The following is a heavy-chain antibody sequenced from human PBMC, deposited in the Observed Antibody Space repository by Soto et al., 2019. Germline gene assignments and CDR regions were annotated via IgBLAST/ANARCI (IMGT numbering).Heavy chain of an antibody. Sequence: QVQLVQSGAEVKRPGSSVKVSCKGSGDTFNRYTVTWVRQAPGQGLEWMGRIIPMFGIASYAQNFQGRVTITADKSTNTAYMELSSLRSDDTAVYYCAGDWGRSDVRPAAISAMDVWGQGTSVTVS. J-gene: IGHJ6*02. V-gene: IGHV1-69*08. CDR2: IIPMFGIA. CDR3: AGDWGRSDVRPAAISAMDV. D-gene: IGHD2-2*01. CDR1: GDTFNRYT.